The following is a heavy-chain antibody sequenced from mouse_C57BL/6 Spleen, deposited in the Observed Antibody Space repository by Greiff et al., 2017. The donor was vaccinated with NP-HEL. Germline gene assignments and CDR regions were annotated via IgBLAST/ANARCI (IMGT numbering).Heavy chain of an antibody. CDR3: ARKGDDGYFQAWFAY. CDR1: GYTFTDYY. CDR2: INPNNGGT. J-gene: IGHJ3*01. V-gene: IGHV1-26*01. Sequence: VQLQQSGPELVKPGASVKISCKASGYTFTDYYMNWVKQSHGKSLEWIGDINPNNGGTSYNQKFKGKATLTVDKSSSTAYMELRSLTSEDSAVYYCARKGDDGYFQAWFAYWGQGTLVTVSA. D-gene: IGHD2-3*01.